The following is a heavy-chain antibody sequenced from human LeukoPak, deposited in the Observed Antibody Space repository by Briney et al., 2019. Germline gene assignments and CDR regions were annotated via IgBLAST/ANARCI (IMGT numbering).Heavy chain of an antibody. CDR2: INHSGST. D-gene: IGHD2/OR15-2a*01. CDR1: GGSISSYY. CDR3: ARVGSSMYYFDY. Sequence: SETLSLTCTVSGGSISSYYWSWIRQPPGKGLEWIGEINHSGSTNYNPSLKSRVTISVDTSKNQFSLKLSSVTAADTAVYYCARVGSSMYYFDYWGQGTLVTVSS. J-gene: IGHJ4*02. V-gene: IGHV4-34*01.